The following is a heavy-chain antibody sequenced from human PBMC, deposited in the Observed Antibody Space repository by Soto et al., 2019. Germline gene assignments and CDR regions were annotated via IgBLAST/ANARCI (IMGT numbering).Heavy chain of an antibody. CDR2: VSAYNGDT. CDR1: GYTFTNYG. CDR3: ARSPDIVGVPGATGGVGF. J-gene: IGHJ6*01. D-gene: IGHD2-2*01. V-gene: IGHV1-18*04. Sequence: ASVKVSCKASGYTFTNYGISWVRQAPGQGLEWLGWVSAYNGDTNYAQKFQGRVTITTDTSTSTAYMGLRGLRSDDTAVYYCARSPDIVGVPGATGGVGFWGQGTTGTVSS.